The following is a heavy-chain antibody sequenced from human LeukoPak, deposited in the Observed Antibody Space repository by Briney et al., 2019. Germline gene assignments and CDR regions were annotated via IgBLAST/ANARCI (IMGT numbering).Heavy chain of an antibody. D-gene: IGHD5-18*01. CDR1: GGSFSGYY. Sequence: ETLSLTCAVYGGSFSGYYWSWVRQAPGKGLEWVSGINWNGGSTGYADSVKGRFTISRDNSKNTLYLQMHSLRAEDTAVYYCAIRGYSYDYFSTWGQGTLVTVSS. J-gene: IGHJ5*02. V-gene: IGHV3-20*04. CDR3: AIRGYSYDYFST. CDR2: INWNGGST.